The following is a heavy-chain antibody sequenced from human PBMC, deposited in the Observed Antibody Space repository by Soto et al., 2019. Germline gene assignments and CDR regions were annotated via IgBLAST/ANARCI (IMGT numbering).Heavy chain of an antibody. CDR3: ASHGLIGYFCGGSCGPNAFEI. CDR2: IYPGDSDT. J-gene: IGHJ3*02. Sequence: GESLKISCKGSGYSFTSYWIGGVRQMPGKGLERMGIIYPGDSDTRYSPSFQGQVTISADKSISTAYLQWSSLKASDTAMYYCASHGLIGYFCGGSCGPNAFEIWGQGTMVTVSS. V-gene: IGHV5-51*01. CDR1: GYSFTSYW. D-gene: IGHD2-15*01.